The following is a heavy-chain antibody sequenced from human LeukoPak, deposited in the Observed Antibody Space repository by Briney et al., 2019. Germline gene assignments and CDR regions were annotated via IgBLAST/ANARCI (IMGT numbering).Heavy chain of an antibody. J-gene: IGHJ3*02. CDR2: MNHSGST. V-gene: IGHV4-34*01. Sequence: SETLSLTCAVYVGSFSDHYWNWIRQPPGKGPEWIGEMNHSGSTKYNPSLKSRVTISVDTSKNQFSLKVTSVTAADTAVYYCAREGSAGDSEPTGAFDIWGQGTMVTVPS. CDR1: VGSFSDHY. D-gene: IGHD4-17*01. CDR3: AREGSAGDSEPTGAFDI.